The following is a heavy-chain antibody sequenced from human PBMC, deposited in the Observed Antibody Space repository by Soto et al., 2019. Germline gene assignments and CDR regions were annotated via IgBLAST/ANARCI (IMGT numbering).Heavy chain of an antibody. Sequence: SETLSLTCTVSGGSISSSSYYWGWIRQPPGKGLEWIGSIYYSGSTYYNPSLKSRVTISVDTSKNQFSLKLSSVTAADTAVYYCARRRTSIAVAGNFDYWGQGTLVTVSS. D-gene: IGHD6-19*01. J-gene: IGHJ4*02. CDR2: IYYSGST. CDR3: ARRRTSIAVAGNFDY. V-gene: IGHV4-39*01. CDR1: GGSISSSSYY.